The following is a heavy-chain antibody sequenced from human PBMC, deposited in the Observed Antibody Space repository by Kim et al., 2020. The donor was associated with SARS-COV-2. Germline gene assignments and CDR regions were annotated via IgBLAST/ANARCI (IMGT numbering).Heavy chain of an antibody. CDR1: GGSISSYY. CDR3: ARDDGSGYYPKF. D-gene: IGHD3-22*01. V-gene: IGHV4-59*01. CDR2: MYYSGST. J-gene: IGHJ4*02. Sequence: SETLSLTCTVSGGSISSYYWSWVRQPPGKGLEWIGFMYYSGSTNYNPSLKSRVTLSVDTSKNQFSLKLSSVTAADTAVYYCARDDGSGYYPKFWGQGILGTISS.